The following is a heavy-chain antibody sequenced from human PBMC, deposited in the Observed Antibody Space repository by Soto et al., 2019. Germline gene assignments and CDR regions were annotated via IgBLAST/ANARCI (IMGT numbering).Heavy chain of an antibody. V-gene: IGHV3-30-3*01. CDR3: ARDDSSGYYSNDAFDI. D-gene: IGHD3-22*01. J-gene: IGHJ3*02. CDR1: GFTFSSYA. Sequence: QVQLVESGGGVVQPGRSLRLSCAASGFTFSSYAMHWVRQAPGKGLEWVAVISYDGSNKYYADSVKGRFTISRDNSKNTLYLQMNSLRAEDTAVYYCARDDSSGYYSNDAFDIWDQGTMVTVSS. CDR2: ISYDGSNK.